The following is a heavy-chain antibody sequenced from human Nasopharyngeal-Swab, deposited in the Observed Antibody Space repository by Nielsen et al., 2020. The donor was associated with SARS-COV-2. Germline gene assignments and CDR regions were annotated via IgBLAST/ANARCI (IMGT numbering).Heavy chain of an antibody. CDR3: AKFVEGGSYGYYFDY. V-gene: IGHV3-9*01. CDR2: ISWNSGSI. CDR1: GFTFDNYA. Sequence: SLKISCAASGFTFDNYAMHRVRQAPGKGLEWVSGISWNSGSIGYADSVKGRFTISRDNAKNSLYLQMNSLRAEDTALYYCAKFVEGGSYGYYFDYWGQGTLVTVSS. D-gene: IGHD1-26*01. J-gene: IGHJ4*02.